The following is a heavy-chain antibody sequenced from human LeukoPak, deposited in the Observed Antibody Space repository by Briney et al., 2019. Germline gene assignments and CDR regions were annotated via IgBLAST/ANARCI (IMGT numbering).Heavy chain of an antibody. CDR3: ARAEDTAAACDV. D-gene: IGHD6-25*01. CDR1: GFTFSSNS. CDR2: ISSSSSYI. Sequence: PGGSLRLTCSASGFTFSSNSMNWVRQAQGKGLEWVSSISSSSSYIYYADSVKGRFTISRDNAKNSLYLQMNSLRAEDTAVYYCARAEDTAAACDVWGQGTTVTVSS. V-gene: IGHV3-21*01. J-gene: IGHJ6*02.